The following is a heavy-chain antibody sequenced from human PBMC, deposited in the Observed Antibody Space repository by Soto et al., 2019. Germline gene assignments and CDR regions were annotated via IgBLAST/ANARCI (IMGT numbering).Heavy chain of an antibody. CDR1: GYTFATYD. J-gene: IGHJ5*01. Sequence: QVQLVQSGAEVKTPGASVKVSCKASGYTFATYDINWVRQAPGQGLEWMGWMNPNSGNTGYAQKFQGRLTMTRDTALGVAHWELSSLRYGDTAVYYCARSDGYNFNWLDSWGQGSLVTVSA. V-gene: IGHV1-8*01. CDR2: MNPNSGNT. CDR3: ARSDGYNFNWLDS. D-gene: IGHD2-21*01.